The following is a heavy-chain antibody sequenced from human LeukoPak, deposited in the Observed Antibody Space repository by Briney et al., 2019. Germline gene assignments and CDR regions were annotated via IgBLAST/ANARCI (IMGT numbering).Heavy chain of an antibody. CDR1: GFTFSSYA. CDR2: ISGSGGST. Sequence: PGGSLRLSCAASGFTFSSYAMSWVRQAPGKGLEWVSAISGSGGSTYYADSVKGRFTISRDNSKNTLYLQMNSLRAEDTAVYYCAKDGIRYYDSSGYYLEYFQHWGQGTLVTVSS. V-gene: IGHV3-23*01. CDR3: AKDGIRYYDSSGYYLEYFQH. D-gene: IGHD3-22*01. J-gene: IGHJ1*01.